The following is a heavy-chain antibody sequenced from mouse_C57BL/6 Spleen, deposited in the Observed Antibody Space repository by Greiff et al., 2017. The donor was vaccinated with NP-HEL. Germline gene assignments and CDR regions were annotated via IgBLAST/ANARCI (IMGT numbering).Heavy chain of an antibody. CDR1: GYAFSSSW. J-gene: IGHJ2*01. CDR2: IYPGDGDT. CDR3: ARGGSPWYFDY. Sequence: QVQLQQSGPELVKPGASVKISCKASGYAFSSSWMNWVKQRPGKGLEWIGRIYPGDGDTNYNGKFKGKATLTADKSSSTAYMQLSSLTSEDSAVYFCARGGSPWYFDYWGQGTTLTVSS. V-gene: IGHV1-82*01. D-gene: IGHD6-1*01.